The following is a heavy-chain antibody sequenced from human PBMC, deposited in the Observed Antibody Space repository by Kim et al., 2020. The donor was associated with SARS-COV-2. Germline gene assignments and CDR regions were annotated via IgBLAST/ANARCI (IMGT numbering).Heavy chain of an antibody. CDR1: GYSFTSYW. Sequence: ESLKISCKGSGYSFTSYWIGWVRQMPGKGLEWMGIIYPGDSDTRYSPSFQGQVTISADKSISTAYLQWSSLKASDTAMYYCARLLGKAVAGTDAFDIWGQGTMVTVSS. V-gene: IGHV5-51*01. D-gene: IGHD6-19*01. J-gene: IGHJ3*02. CDR3: ARLLGKAVAGTDAFDI. CDR2: IYPGDSDT.